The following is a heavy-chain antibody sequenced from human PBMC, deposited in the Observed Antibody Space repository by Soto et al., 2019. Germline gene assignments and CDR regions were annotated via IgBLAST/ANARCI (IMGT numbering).Heavy chain of an antibody. V-gene: IGHV2-5*02. CDR1: GFSLSTSGVG. CDR3: ARERGGYKHFDY. J-gene: IGHJ4*02. D-gene: IGHD1-26*01. Sequence: SGPTLVNPTQTLTLTCTFSGFSLSTSGVGVGWIRQPPGKALEWLALIYWDDDKRYSPSLKSRLTITKDTSKNQVVLTMTNMDPVDTALYYCARERGGYKHFDYWGQRTLVTVSS. CDR2: IYWDDDK.